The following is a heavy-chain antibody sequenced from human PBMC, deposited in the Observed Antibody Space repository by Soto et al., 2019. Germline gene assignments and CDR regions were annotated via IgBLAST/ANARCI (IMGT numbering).Heavy chain of an antibody. CDR2: IWYDGSNK. Sequence: GGSLRLSCAASGFTSSSYGMYWVRQAPGKGLEWVAVIWYDGSNKYYADSVKGRFTISRDNSKNTQFLQMNSLRAEDTALYYCARYGPHYGMDVWGQGTTVTVSS. CDR1: GFTSSSYG. D-gene: IGHD3-10*01. CDR3: ARYGPHYGMDV. J-gene: IGHJ6*02. V-gene: IGHV3-33*01.